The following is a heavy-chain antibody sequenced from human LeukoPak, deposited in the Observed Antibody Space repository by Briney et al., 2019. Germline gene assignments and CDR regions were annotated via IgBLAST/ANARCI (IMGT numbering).Heavy chain of an antibody. J-gene: IGHJ4*02. V-gene: IGHV3-21*01. CDR2: ISSSSSYI. CDR1: GFTFSSYS. CDR3: ARSGSGWYPDY. D-gene: IGHD6-19*01. Sequence: PGGSLRLSCAASGFTFSSYSMNWVRQAPGKGLEWVSYISSSSSYIYYAGSVKGRFTTSRDNAKNSLFLQMNSLRAEDTAVYYCARSGSGWYPDYWGQGTLVTVSS.